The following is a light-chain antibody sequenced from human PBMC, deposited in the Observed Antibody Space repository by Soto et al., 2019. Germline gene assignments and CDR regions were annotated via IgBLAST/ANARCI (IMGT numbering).Light chain of an antibody. Sequence: DIQMTQSPSTLSASVGDRVTITCRASQSISNWLAWYQQKPGKAPKLLIYKASSLESGVPSRFSGSGSGTEFTLTISCLPPDDFATYYCQQYDSSSPQTFGQGTKVEIK. CDR3: QQYDSSSPQT. CDR1: QSISNW. V-gene: IGKV1-5*03. CDR2: KAS. J-gene: IGKJ1*01.